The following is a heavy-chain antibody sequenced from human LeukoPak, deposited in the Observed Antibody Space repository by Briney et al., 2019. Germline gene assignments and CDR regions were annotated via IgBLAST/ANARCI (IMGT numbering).Heavy chain of an antibody. CDR1: GFTFSDSW. CDR2: INSDGSYT. V-gene: IGHV3-74*01. J-gene: IGHJ6*02. CDR3: ATGGAMDV. Sequence: GGSLRLSCAASGFTFSDSWMHWVRRAPGKGLVSVSRINSDGSYTNYADSVKGRFIISRDNAKNTMNLQMNSLRLEDTAVYYCATGGAMDVWGQGTTVTVSS.